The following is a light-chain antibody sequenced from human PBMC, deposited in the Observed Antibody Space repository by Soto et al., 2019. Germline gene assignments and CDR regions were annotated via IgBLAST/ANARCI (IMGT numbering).Light chain of an antibody. CDR3: HKYNSAPYP. CDR2: AAS. V-gene: IGKV1-27*01. Sequence: DIQMTQSPSSLSASVGDRVTITCRANQGISNYLAWYQQKPGKVPKLLIYAASTLQSGVPSRFSGSGSGTDFTLSISSLQPEDVATYYCHKYNSAPYPFGQGTKLEIK. CDR1: QGISNY. J-gene: IGKJ2*01.